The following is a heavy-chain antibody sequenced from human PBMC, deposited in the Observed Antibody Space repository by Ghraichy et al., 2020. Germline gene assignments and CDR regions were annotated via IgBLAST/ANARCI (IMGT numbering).Heavy chain of an antibody. CDR3: ARVSPTSGHDFWSCYYEHYYYYGMDV. J-gene: IGHJ6*02. CDR2: IYSGGST. D-gene: IGHD3-3*01. Sequence: GGSLRLSCAASGFTVSSNYMSWVRQAPGKGLEWVSVIYSGGSTYYADSVKGRFTISRDNSKNTLYLQMNSLRAEDTAVYYCARVSPTSGHDFWSCYYEHYYYYGMDVCGQGTTVTVSS. V-gene: IGHV3-53*01. CDR1: GFTVSSNY.